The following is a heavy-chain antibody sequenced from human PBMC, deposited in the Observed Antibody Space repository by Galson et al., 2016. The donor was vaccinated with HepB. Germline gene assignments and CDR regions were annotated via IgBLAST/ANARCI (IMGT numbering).Heavy chain of an antibody. Sequence: SLRLSCAASGFIVSSNYMSWVRQAPGKGLEWVSVIYSGGSTYYADSVKGRFTISRDNSKNTLYLQMNSLRDEDTAVFYCAPHAGWYGRGYFDYWGQGTLVTVSS. CDR2: IYSGGST. J-gene: IGHJ4*02. D-gene: IGHD2-15*01. CDR3: APHAGWYGRGYFDY. V-gene: IGHV3-66*04. CDR1: GFIVSSNY.